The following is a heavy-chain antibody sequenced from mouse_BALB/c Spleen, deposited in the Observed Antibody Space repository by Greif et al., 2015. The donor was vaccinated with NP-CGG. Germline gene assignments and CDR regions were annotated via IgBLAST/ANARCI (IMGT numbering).Heavy chain of an antibody. Sequence: EVQLQQSGPELVKPGASVKISCKASGYTFTDYNMHWVKQSHGKSLEWIGYIYPYNGGTGYNQKFKSKATLTVDNSSSTAYMELRSLTSEDSAVYYCARDDYDVRFAYWGQGTLVTVSA. CDR1: GYTFTDYN. J-gene: IGHJ3*01. D-gene: IGHD2-4*01. V-gene: IGHV1S29*02. CDR2: IYPYNGGT. CDR3: ARDDYDVRFAY.